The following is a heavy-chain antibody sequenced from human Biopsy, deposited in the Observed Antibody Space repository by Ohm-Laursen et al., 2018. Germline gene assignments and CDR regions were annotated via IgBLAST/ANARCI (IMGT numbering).Heavy chain of an antibody. D-gene: IGHD6-13*01. J-gene: IGHJ6*02. V-gene: IGHV2-70*11. CDR3: ARTPILIVSAGLVYRHRRHLQGRDV. CDR1: GFSLSARGMC. CDR2: VDWADYK. Sequence: TQTLTLTCSFSGFSLSARGMCVSWIRQAPGKALEWLTRVDWADYKDYSASLQTKLSISKDTSNDQVVLTVNNVDPADTATYYCARTPILIVSAGLVYRHRRHLQGRDVWGQGIAVTVS.